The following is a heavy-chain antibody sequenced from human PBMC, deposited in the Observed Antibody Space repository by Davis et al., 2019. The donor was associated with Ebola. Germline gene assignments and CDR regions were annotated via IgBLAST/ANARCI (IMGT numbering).Heavy chain of an antibody. CDR1: GYTFTGYY. CDR2: INPNSGGT. D-gene: IGHD6-6*01. V-gene: IGHV1-2*02. CDR3: ARALRSSSSFPVPI. J-gene: IGHJ4*02. Sequence: ASVKVSCKASGYTFTGYYMHWVRQAPGQGLEWMGWINPNSGGTNYAQKFQGRVTMTRDTSISTVYMELGRLRSDDTAVYYCARALRSSSSFPVPIWGQGTLVTVSS.